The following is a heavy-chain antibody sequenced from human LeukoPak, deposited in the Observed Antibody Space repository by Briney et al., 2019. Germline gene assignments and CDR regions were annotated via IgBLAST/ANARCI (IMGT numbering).Heavy chain of an antibody. CDR2: IKSKPDGGTI. CDR1: GFTFGDAW. J-gene: IGHJ4*02. CDR3: TRYKYGSYYGSYYFDY. D-gene: IGHD3-10*01. V-gene: IGHV3-15*01. Sequence: PGGSLRLSCAAAGFTFGDAWINWVRQGPGKGLEWVGRIKSKPDGGTIDYAAAVKGRFTISRDDSKNTVYLQLNSLKTEDTGVYYCTRYKYGSYYGSYYFDYWGQGTLVTVSS.